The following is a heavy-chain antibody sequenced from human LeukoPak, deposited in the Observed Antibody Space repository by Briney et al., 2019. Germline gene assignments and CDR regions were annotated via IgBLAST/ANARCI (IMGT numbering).Heavy chain of an antibody. Sequence: SVKVSCKSSGGTFDTYAFSWVRQAPGQGLEWMGGIIPGFGTANYAQKFQGRVTINADESTSTAYMELSSLRSEDTAVYYCARSGRHNYYYYMDVWGKGTTVTVSS. CDR3: ARSGRHNYYYYMDV. V-gene: IGHV1-69*13. J-gene: IGHJ6*03. CDR2: IIPGFGTA. D-gene: IGHD3-3*01. CDR1: GGTFDTYA.